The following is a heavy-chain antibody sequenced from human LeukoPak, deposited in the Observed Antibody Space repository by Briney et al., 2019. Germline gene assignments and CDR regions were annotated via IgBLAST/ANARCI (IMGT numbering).Heavy chain of an antibody. Sequence: GRSLRLSCAASGFTFSSYAMHWVRQAPGKGLEWVAVISYDGSNKYYADSVKGRFTISRDNSKNTLYLQMNSLRAEDTAVYYCASSSAEAFDIWGQGTMVTVSS. CDR1: GFTFSSYA. D-gene: IGHD6-13*01. CDR2: ISYDGSNK. CDR3: ASSSAEAFDI. V-gene: IGHV3-30-3*01. J-gene: IGHJ3*02.